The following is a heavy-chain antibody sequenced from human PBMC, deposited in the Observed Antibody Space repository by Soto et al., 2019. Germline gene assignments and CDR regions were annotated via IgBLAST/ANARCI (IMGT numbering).Heavy chain of an antibody. CDR3: AAAELSSNRLFDH. V-gene: IGHV4-31*03. Sequence: SETLSLTCTVSGGSISSGGYYWSWIRQHPGKGMEWIGYIYYSGSTYYNPSLKSRVTISVDTSKNQFSLKLSSVTAADTAVYYCAAAELSSNRLFDHWGQGTLSTVSS. D-gene: IGHD3-16*02. CDR1: GGSISSGGYY. CDR2: IYYSGST. J-gene: IGHJ4*02.